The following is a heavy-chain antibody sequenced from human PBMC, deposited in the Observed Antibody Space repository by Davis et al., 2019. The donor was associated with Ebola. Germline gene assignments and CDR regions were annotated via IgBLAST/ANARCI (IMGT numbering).Heavy chain of an antibody. J-gene: IGHJ6*02. CDR1: GFPFTNAW. Sequence: GGSLRLSCAASGFPFTNAWMSWVRQAPGKGLEWVSSISSSSSYIYYADSVKGRFTISRDNAKNSLYLQMNSLIAEDTAVYYCARERVVVVPAATNLYYGMDVWGQGTTVTVSS. CDR2: ISSSSSYI. V-gene: IGHV3-21*01. D-gene: IGHD2-2*01. CDR3: ARERVVVVPAATNLYYGMDV.